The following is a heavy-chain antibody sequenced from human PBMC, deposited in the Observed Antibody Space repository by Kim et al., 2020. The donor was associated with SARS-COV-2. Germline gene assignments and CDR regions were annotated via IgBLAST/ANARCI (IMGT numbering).Heavy chain of an antibody. Sequence: GGSLRLSCAASGFSFSDFYMTWIRQAPGKGLEWITYISGSGDIIFSADSLKGRFTVSRDNAKNTVYLQMKSLRAGDTAVYYCARFCGNNCPAPDSLDVWGRGTGDTVSS. J-gene: IGHJ2*01. CDR2: ISGSGDII. CDR1: GFSFSDFY. CDR3: ARFCGNNCPAPDSLDV. V-gene: IGHV3-11*01. D-gene: IGHD1-20*01.